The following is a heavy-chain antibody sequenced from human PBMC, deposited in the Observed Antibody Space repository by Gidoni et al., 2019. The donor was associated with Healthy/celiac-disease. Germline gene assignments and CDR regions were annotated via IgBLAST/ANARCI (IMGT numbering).Heavy chain of an antibody. CDR2: ISSSSSTI. Sequence: EVQLVESGGGLVQPGGSLSLSCAASGFTFISYSIHWVRQAPGKGLEWVSYISSSSSTIYYADSVKGRFTISRDNAKNSLYLQMNSLRDEDTAVYYCARDYVPDCSSTSCYVSNYYYGMDVWGQGTTVTVSS. CDR1: GFTFISYS. D-gene: IGHD2-2*01. CDR3: ARDYVPDCSSTSCYVSNYYYGMDV. V-gene: IGHV3-48*02. J-gene: IGHJ6*02.